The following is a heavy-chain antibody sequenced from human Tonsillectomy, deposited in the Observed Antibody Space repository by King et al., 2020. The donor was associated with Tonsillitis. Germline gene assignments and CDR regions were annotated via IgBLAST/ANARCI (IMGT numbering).Heavy chain of an antibody. Sequence: QLQESGPGVVKPSETLSLTCTVSGGSISSSDHYWAWIRQPPGKGLEWIGYLSYSGTSFYNPSLKSRITISGVSSENRFSLKLSSVTAADTAVYFCARYVSGSFDYWGQGALVTVSS. D-gene: IGHD1-26*01. CDR3: ARYVSGSFDY. CDR1: GGSISSSDHY. CDR2: LSYSGTS. V-gene: IGHV4-39*01. J-gene: IGHJ4*02.